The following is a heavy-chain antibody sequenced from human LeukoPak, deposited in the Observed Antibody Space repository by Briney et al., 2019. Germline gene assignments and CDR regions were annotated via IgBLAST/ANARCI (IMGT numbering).Heavy chain of an antibody. CDR3: ARGVSVDYGSSGYPTYYFDY. CDR2: INHSGST. D-gene: IGHD3-22*01. CDR1: GGSFSGYY. V-gene: IGHV4-34*01. Sequence: PSETLSLTCAVYGGSFSGYYWSWLRQPPGKGLEWIGEINHSGSTNYNPSLKSRVTISVDTSKNQFSLKLSSVTAADTAVYYCARGVSVDYGSSGYPTYYFDYWGQGTLVTVSS. J-gene: IGHJ4*02.